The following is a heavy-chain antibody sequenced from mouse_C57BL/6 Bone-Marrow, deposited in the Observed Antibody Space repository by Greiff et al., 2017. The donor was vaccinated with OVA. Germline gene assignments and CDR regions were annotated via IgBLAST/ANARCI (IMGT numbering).Heavy chain of an antibody. V-gene: IGHV1-4*01. CDR3: ARWGWLLLAWFAY. CDR1: GYTFTSYT. J-gene: IGHJ3*01. Sequence: QVQLQQSGAELARPGASVKMSCKASGYTFTSYTMHWVKQRPGQGLEWIGYINPSSGYTKYNQKFKDKATLTADKSSSTAYMQLSSLTSEDSAVYYCARWGWLLLAWFAYWGQGTLVTVSA. D-gene: IGHD2-3*01. CDR2: INPSSGYT.